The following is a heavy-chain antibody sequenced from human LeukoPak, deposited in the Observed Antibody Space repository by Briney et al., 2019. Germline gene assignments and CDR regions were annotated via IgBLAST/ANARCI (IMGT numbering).Heavy chain of an antibody. J-gene: IGHJ4*02. V-gene: IGHV6-1*01. D-gene: IGHD3-10*01. CDR3: AREYGSGSYYTRPYDY. Sequence: SQTLSLTCATSGDSVSSNSAAWNWIRQSPSRGLEWLGRTYYRSKWYNDYAVSVKSRITINPDTSKNQFSLQLNSVTPEDTAVYYCAREYGSGSYYTRPYDYWGQGTPVTVSS. CDR1: GDSVSSNSAA. CDR2: TYYRSKWYN.